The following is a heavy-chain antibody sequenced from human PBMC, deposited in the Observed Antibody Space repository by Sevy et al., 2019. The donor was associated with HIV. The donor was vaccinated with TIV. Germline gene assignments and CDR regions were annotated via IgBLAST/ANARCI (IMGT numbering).Heavy chain of an antibody. D-gene: IGHD3-22*01. V-gene: IGHV1-24*01. CDR2: FDPEDGET. CDR1: GYTLTGLS. CDR3: ATTKDYYDSSGSPFDY. Sequence: VSVKVSCKVSGYTLTGLSMHWVRQAPGKGLEWMGSFDPEDGETIYAQTFQGRVTMTEDTSTDTAYMELSSLRSEDAAVYYCATTKDYYDSSGSPFDYWGQGTLVTVSS. J-gene: IGHJ4*02.